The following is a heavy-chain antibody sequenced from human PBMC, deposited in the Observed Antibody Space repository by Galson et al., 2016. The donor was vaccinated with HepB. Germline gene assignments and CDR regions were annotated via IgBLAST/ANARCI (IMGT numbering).Heavy chain of an antibody. CDR3: ARDGRRGYDMDV. V-gene: IGHV3-48*02. J-gene: IGHJ6*02. Sequence: SLRLSCAASGFTFSDYSMNWVRQAPGKGLEWVSYIASNRRTIYYAASARGRFTISRDNAKNSLYLQMNSLRDEDTAVYYCARDGRRGYDMDVWGQGTTVTVAS. CDR2: IASNRRTI. CDR1: GFTFSDYS.